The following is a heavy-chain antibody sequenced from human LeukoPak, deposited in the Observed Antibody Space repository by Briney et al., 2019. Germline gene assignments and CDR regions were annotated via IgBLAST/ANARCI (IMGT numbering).Heavy chain of an antibody. CDR1: GFTFSSYS. CDR2: ISSSSSYI. J-gene: IGHJ5*02. V-gene: IGHV3-21*01. D-gene: IGHD3-9*01. CDR3: ARGDDILTGYFSWFDP. Sequence: PGGSLRLSCAASGFTFSSYSMNWVRQAPGKGLEWVSSISSSSSYIYYADSVKGRFTISRDNAKNSLYLQMNSLRAEDTAVYYCARGDDILTGYFSWFDPWGQGTLVTVSS.